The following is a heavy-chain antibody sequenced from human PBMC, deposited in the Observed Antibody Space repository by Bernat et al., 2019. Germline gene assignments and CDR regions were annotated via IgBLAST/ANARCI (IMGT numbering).Heavy chain of an antibody. CDR3: ITGWYFDL. Sequence: LVESGGGLLKPGGSLRLSCAGPGFIFSNAWMSWVRQAPGKGLEWVARIKSKPDGETIDYAAPVKGRFTISRDDSKNTVYLQMNGLKTEDTAVYFCITGWYFDLWGRGTLVTVSS. CDR2: IKSKPDGETI. J-gene: IGHJ2*01. CDR1: GFIFSNAW. V-gene: IGHV3-15*01.